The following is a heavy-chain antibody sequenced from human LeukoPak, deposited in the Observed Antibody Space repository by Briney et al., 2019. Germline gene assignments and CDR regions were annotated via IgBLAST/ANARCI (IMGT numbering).Heavy chain of an antibody. D-gene: IGHD5-12*01. CDR2: IYHSGST. CDR3: ARGYSGYDYYWFDP. J-gene: IGHJ5*02. CDR1: GGSISSGGYS. Sequence: SQTLSLTCAVSGGSISSGGYSWSWIRQPPGKGLEWIGYIYHSGSTYYNPPLKSRVTISVDRSKNQFSLKLSSVTAADTAVYYCARGYSGYDYYWFDPWGQGTLVTVSS. V-gene: IGHV4-30-2*01.